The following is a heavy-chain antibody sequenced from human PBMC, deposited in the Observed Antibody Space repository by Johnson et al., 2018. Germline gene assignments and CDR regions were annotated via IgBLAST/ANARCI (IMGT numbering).Heavy chain of an antibody. V-gene: IGHV3-7*01. J-gene: IGHJ5*02. CDR2: IKRDGSGK. D-gene: IGHD6-19*01. CDR3: ARDGSGWYQTGFDP. Sequence: EVQLLESGGGLVQHGGSLRLSCAASGFTFSSYWMSWVRQAPGKGLEWVAHIKRDGSGKYYVDSVKGRFTISIDNAKNTLYLQMNSLRAEDTAVYYCARDGSGWYQTGFDPWGQGTLVTVSS. CDR1: GFTFSSYW.